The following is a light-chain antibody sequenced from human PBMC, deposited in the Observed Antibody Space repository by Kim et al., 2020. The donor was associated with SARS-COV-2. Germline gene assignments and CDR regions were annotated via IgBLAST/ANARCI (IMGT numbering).Light chain of an antibody. V-gene: IGLV7-43*01. J-gene: IGLJ3*02. CDR1: TGAVTSGHF. CDR2: STT. CDR3: LLHYGGARV. Sequence: PGGTVTLTGASSTGAVTSGHFPNWFQQKPGQAPRALIYSTTNKQSWTPARFSGSLLGGKAALTLSGVQPEDEADYYCLLHYGGARVFGGGTQLTVL.